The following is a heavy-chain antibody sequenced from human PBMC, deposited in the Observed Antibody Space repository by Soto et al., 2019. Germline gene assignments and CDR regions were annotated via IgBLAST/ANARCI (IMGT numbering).Heavy chain of an antibody. CDR3: AKGDLLWDPFDL. CDR1: GLPFSNYA. V-gene: IGHV3-23*01. CDR2: ISASGYSA. D-gene: IGHD3-16*01. Sequence: PVGSLRLSCVASGLPFSNYAMTWVRQAPGKGLEWVSIISASGYSAYYGGAVKGRFTTSRDNSRSTLYLQMNGLRAEDTAVYYCAKGDLLWDPFDLWGQGTLVTVSS. J-gene: IGHJ4*02.